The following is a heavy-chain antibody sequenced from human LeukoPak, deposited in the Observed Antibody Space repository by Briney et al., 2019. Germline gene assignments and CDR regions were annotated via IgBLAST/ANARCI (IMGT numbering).Heavy chain of an antibody. CDR2: IYYSGST. CDR3: ARDGAVTTPRWFDP. D-gene: IGHD4-11*01. V-gene: IGHV4-59*12. CDR1: GGSISSYY. Sequence: SETLSLTCTVSGGSISSYYWSWIRQPPGKGLEWIGYIYYSGSTNYNPSLKSRVTISVDTSKNQFSLKLSSVTAADTAVYYCARDGAVTTPRWFDPWGQGTLVTVSS. J-gene: IGHJ5*02.